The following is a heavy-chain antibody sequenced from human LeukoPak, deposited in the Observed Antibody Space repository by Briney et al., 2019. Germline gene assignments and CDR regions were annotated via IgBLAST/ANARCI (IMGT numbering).Heavy chain of an antibody. Sequence: GGSLRLSCAASGFTFSSYAMSWVRQAPGKGLEWVSVISGSGGNTYYADSVKGRFTISRDNSKNTLYVQMNSLRAEDTAVYYCAKGHYYGSGSLDYWGQGTLVTVSS. CDR1: GFTFSSYA. V-gene: IGHV3-23*01. CDR2: ISGSGGNT. J-gene: IGHJ4*02. CDR3: AKGHYYGSGSLDY. D-gene: IGHD3-10*01.